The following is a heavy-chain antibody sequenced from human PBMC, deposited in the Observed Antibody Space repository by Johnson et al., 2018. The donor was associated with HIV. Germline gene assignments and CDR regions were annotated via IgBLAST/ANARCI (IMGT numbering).Heavy chain of an antibody. CDR1: GFIVSNSY. CDR3: ARVSYDGVLKTVGVFDI. Sequence: VQLVESGGGLIQPGGSLRLSCAASGFIVSNSYMSWVRQAPGKGLEWVSVIYSGGSTYYQASVKGRFTIPSDNSKNTLYLQINSLRVEDTAVYFCARVSYDGVLKTVGVFDIWGQGTMVTVSS. J-gene: IGHJ3*02. D-gene: IGHD3-16*01. CDR2: IYSGGST. V-gene: IGHV3-53*01.